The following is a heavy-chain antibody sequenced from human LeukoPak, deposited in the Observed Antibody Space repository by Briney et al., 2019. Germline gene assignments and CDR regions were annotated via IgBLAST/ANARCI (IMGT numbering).Heavy chain of an antibody. CDR2: ISSSGSTI. V-gene: IGHV3-11*01. J-gene: IGHJ4*02. Sequence: GGSLRLSCAASGITFSNYWMSWIRQAPGKGLEWVSYISSSGSTIYYADSVKGRFTISRDNAKNSLYLQMNSLRAEDTAVYYCARGGVAGSLFDYWGQGTLVTVSS. CDR1: GITFSNYW. D-gene: IGHD6-19*01. CDR3: ARGGVAGSLFDY.